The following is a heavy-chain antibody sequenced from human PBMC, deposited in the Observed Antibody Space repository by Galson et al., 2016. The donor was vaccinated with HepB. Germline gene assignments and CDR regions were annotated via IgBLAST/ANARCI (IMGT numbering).Heavy chain of an antibody. J-gene: IGHJ4*02. CDR1: GGSITSGNYY. Sequence: TLSLTCTVSGGSITSGNYYWNWIRQPAGKGLEWIGRMYISGSTNYNPSLKSRVTISIDTSKNQFSLKLSSVTAADTAVYYCARVCVVDTALDYWGQGTLVTGSS. CDR3: ARVCVVDTALDY. CDR2: MYISGST. D-gene: IGHD2-15*01. V-gene: IGHV4-61*02.